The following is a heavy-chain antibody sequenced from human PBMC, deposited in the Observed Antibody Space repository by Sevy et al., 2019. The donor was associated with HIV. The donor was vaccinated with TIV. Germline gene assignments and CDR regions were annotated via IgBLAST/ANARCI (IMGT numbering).Heavy chain of an antibody. CDR3: ARDRYYDASGYYYYYYGLDV. CDR2: IYSGGST. Sequence: GGSLRLSCAASTFRVIDNYMSWVRQAPGKGLEWVSTIYSGGSTFYAVSVKGRFTISRDNSKNTLYLQMNSLRAEDTAVYYCARDRYYDASGYYYYYYGLDVWGQGTTVTVSS. V-gene: IGHV3-66*01. CDR1: TFRVIDNY. J-gene: IGHJ6*02. D-gene: IGHD3-22*01.